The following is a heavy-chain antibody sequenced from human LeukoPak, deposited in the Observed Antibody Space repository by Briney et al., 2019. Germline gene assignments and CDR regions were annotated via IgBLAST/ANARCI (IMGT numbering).Heavy chain of an antibody. CDR3: RGYDSSGSWLFDY. CDR2: ISYSGST. CDR1: GGSVSSSSYY. Sequence: SETLSLTCTVSGGSVSSSSYYWSWTRQPPGKGLEWIGSISYSGSTYYNPSLKSRVTKSVDTSKNQFSLKLSSVTAADTALYYCRGYDSSGSWLFDYWGQGTRVAVSS. V-gene: IGHV4-39*01. D-gene: IGHD3-22*01. J-gene: IGHJ4*02.